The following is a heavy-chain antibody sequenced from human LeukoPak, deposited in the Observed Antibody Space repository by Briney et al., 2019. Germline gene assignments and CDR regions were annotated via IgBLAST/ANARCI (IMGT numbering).Heavy chain of an antibody. Sequence: GGSLRLSCAASGFTFSNYWMHWVRQAPGKGLVWVSRINSDGSSTSYADSVKGRFTISRDNAKNTLYLQMNSLRAEDTAVYYCAKERSQWLGGADYWGQGTLVTVSS. CDR1: GFTFSNYW. J-gene: IGHJ4*02. D-gene: IGHD6-19*01. CDR3: AKERSQWLGGADY. CDR2: INSDGSST. V-gene: IGHV3-74*01.